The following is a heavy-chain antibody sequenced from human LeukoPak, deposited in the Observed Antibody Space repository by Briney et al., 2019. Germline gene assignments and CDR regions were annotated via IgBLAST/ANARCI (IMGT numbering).Heavy chain of an antibody. D-gene: IGHD6-19*01. CDR1: GGSITNNGYY. J-gene: IGHJ4*02. Sequence: PSEPLSLTCSVSGGSITNNGYYWGWIRQSPETGLEWIGSVHYSGSTYYKPSLNSRVTISLDTSKNQFSLKLTSVTAADTAVYYCCGSGWFAGPFGYWAREPWSPSPQ. CDR3: CGSGWFAGPFGY. CDR2: VHYSGST. V-gene: IGHV4-39*07.